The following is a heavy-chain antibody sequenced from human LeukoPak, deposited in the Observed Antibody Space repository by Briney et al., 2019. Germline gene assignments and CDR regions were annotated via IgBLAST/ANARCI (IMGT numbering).Heavy chain of an antibody. CDR3: SGMIRGADYYFYGMDV. CDR1: GFTFGDYA. V-gene: IGHV3-49*04. D-gene: IGHD3-10*01. CDR2: IRSKAYGETT. Sequence: GGSLTLSCTTSGFTFGDYAMNWVRQAPGQGLEWVGLIRSKAYGETTDYAASVKGRFTASRDDSKSVAYLQMNSLKTEDTAVYYCSGMIRGADYYFYGMDVWGQGTTVTVSS. J-gene: IGHJ6*02.